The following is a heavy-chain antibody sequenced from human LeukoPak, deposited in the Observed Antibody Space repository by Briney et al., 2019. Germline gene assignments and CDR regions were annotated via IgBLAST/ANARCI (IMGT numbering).Heavy chain of an antibody. CDR2: IYTSGST. CDR3: ARDPDGDYAYFDY. Sequence: SETLSLTCTVSGGSISSGSYYWSWIRQPAGKGLEWIGRIYTSGSTNYNPSLKSRVTISVDTSKNQFSLKLGSVTAADTAVYYCARDPDGDYAYFDYWGQGTLVTVSS. D-gene: IGHD4-17*01. CDR1: GGSISSGSYY. J-gene: IGHJ4*02. V-gene: IGHV4-61*02.